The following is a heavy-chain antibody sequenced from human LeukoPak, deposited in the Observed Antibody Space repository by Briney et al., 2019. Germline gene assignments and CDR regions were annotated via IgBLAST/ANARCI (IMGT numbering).Heavy chain of an antibody. D-gene: IGHD3-10*01. CDR1: GGSISSYY. V-gene: IGHV4-59*01. J-gene: IGHJ4*02. CDR3: ASHPLRATGRDY. Sequence: SETLSLTCTVSGGSISSYYWSWIRQPPGKGLEWIGYIYYSGSTNYNPSLKSRVTISVDTSKNQFSLKLSSVTAADTAVYHCASHPLRATGRDYWGQGTLVTVSS. CDR2: IYYSGST.